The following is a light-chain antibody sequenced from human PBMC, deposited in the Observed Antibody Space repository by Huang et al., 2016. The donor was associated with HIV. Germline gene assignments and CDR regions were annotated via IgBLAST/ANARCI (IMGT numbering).Light chain of an antibody. Sequence: DIVLTQSPATLSLSPGERATVSCRASQSVSTFLAWYQHKPGQAPRLLIFDASNRASGVPSRFSGTGSGTDFTLTISSLEPSDVAVYYCQQQSYWPITFGRGTRLEI. V-gene: IGKV3-11*01. CDR2: DAS. CDR1: QSVSTF. J-gene: IGKJ5*01. CDR3: QQQSYWPIT.